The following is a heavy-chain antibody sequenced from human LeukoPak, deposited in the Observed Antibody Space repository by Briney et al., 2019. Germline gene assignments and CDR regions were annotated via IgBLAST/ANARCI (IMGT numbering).Heavy chain of an antibody. CDR2: MWSDGSNE. D-gene: IGHD2/OR15-2a*01. CDR1: GFTFSSYD. CDR3: ARNSALDY. V-gene: IGHV3-33*01. Sequence: PGGSLRLSCAASGFTFSSYDMHWVRQAPGKGLEWVAVMWSDGSNEYHADSVKGRFTISRDNSKNTLYLQMNSLRAEDTAVYYCARNSALDYWGQGTLVTVSS. J-gene: IGHJ4*02.